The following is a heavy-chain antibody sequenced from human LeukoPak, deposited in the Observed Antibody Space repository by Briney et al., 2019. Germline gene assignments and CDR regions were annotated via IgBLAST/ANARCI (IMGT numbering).Heavy chain of an antibody. CDR2: ISSSSSYI. D-gene: IGHD3/OR15-3a*01. CDR1: GFTFSSYS. J-gene: IGHJ3*02. Sequence: GALRLSCAASGFTFSSYSMNWVRQAPGKGLEWVSSISSSSSYIYYADSVKGRFTISRDNAKNSLYLQMNSLRAEDTAVYYWARRAAAAPPGDWSFDIWGQGTMVTVSS. V-gene: IGHV3-21*01. CDR3: ARRAAAAPPGDWSFDI.